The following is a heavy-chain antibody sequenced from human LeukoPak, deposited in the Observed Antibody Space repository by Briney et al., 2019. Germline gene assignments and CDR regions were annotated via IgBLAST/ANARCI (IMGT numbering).Heavy chain of an antibody. Sequence: SETLSLTCPVSGGSVSSSRYYWGWIRQPPGKGLEWIGSIYYTGSTYYKPSLKSLVTISVDASKNQISQKQSSVTAAATAVYFCARHNSFDYLSPICSWGQGTLVTVSS. CDR2: IYYTGST. CDR3: ARHNSFDYLSPICS. CDR1: GGSVSSSRYY. D-gene: IGHD3-9*01. V-gene: IGHV4-39*01. J-gene: IGHJ5*02.